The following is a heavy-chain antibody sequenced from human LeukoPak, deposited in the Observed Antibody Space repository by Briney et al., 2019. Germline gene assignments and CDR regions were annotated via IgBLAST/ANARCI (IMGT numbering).Heavy chain of an antibody. CDR2: ISSSSSYI. J-gene: IGHJ4*02. V-gene: IGHV3-21*01. CDR3: ARGGSGDY. CDR1: GFTFRSYS. D-gene: IGHD3-10*01. Sequence: GGPLRLFCAASGFTFRSYSMHWARRAPGKGLEGVSSISSSSSYIYYADSVTGRFTISRDNAKSSLYLQMNSLRAEDTAVYYCARGGSGDYWGQGTLVTASS.